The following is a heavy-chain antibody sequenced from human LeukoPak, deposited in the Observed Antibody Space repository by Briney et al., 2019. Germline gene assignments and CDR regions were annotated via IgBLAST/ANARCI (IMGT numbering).Heavy chain of an antibody. D-gene: IGHD2-15*01. CDR3: ARGCSPGTCSPFDY. CDR1: GFTFSTYS. Sequence: PGGSLRLSCAASGFTFSTYSMNWVRQAPGKGLEWVSYISSSISTVYYADSVRGRFTISRDNAKNSLYLQMNSLRDEDTAVYYGARGCSPGTCSPFDYWGRGTLVTVSS. CDR2: ISSSISTV. V-gene: IGHV3-48*02. J-gene: IGHJ4*02.